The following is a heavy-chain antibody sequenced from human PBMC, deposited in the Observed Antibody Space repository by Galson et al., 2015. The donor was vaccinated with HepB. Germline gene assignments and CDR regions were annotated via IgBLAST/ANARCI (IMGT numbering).Heavy chain of an antibody. D-gene: IGHD3-22*01. J-gene: IGHJ4*02. CDR3: ARGRYYYDSSGYFHFDY. CDR1: GFTFSDYY. V-gene: IGHV3-11*01. CDR2: ISSSGSTI. Sequence: SLRLSCAASGFTFSDYYMSWIRQAPGKGLEWVSYISSSGSTIYYADSVKGRFTISRDNAKNSLYLQMNSLRAEDTAVYYCARGRYYYDSSGYFHFDYWGQGTLVTVSS.